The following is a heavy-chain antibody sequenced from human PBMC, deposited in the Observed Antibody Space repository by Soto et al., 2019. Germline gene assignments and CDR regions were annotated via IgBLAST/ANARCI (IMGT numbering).Heavy chain of an antibody. D-gene: IGHD5-18*01. CDR1: GFTFSSYG. Sequence: ESGGGVVQPGRSLRLSCAASGFTFSSYGMHWVRQAPGKGLEWVAVISYDGSNKYYADSVKGRFTISRDNSKNTLYLQMNSLRAEDTAVYYCAKAGYSYGIIDYWGQGTLVTVSS. CDR3: AKAGYSYGIIDY. J-gene: IGHJ4*02. CDR2: ISYDGSNK. V-gene: IGHV3-30*18.